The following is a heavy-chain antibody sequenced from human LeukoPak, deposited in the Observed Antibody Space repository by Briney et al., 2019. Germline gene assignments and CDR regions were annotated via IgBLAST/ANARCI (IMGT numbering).Heavy chain of an antibody. J-gene: IGHJ4*02. CDR3: ARRGYDYVWGSYRHFAY. V-gene: IGHV4-61*02. Sequence: SQTLSLTCTVSGGSISSGSYYWSWIRQPAGKGLEWIGRIYTSGGTNYNPSLKSRVTISVDTSKNQFSLKLSSVTAADTAVYYCARRGYDYVWGSYRHFAYWGQETLVTVSS. D-gene: IGHD3-16*02. CDR1: GGSISSGSYY. CDR2: IYTSGGT.